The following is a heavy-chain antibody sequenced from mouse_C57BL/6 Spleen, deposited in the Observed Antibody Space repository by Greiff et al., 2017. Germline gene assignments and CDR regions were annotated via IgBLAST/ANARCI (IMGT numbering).Heavy chain of an antibody. V-gene: IGHV1-69*01. D-gene: IGHD1-1*01. J-gene: IGHJ1*03. CDR1: GYTFTSYW. Sequence: VQLQQPGTELVKPGASVKLSCKASGYTFTSYWMHWVKQRPGQGLEWIGEIDPSDSYTNYNQKFKGKSTLTVDKSSSTAYMQLSSLTSEDSAVYYCARRDYGSSSWYFDVWGTGTTVTVSS. CDR2: IDPSDSYT. CDR3: ARRDYGSSSWYFDV.